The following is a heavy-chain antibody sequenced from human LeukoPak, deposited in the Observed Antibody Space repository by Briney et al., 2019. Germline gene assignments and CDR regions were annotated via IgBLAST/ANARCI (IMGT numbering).Heavy chain of an antibody. CDR3: AGEATVAGWGIGFDP. V-gene: IGHV3-7*01. Sequence: PGGSLRLSCEASGFNFSTYWMSWVRQASGKGLEWVANIKQDGSEIYYADSVKGRFSISRDNAKNSLFLQMNNLRAEDTALYYCAGEATVAGWGIGFDPWGQGTLLTVSS. CDR2: IKQDGSEI. J-gene: IGHJ5*02. D-gene: IGHD6-19*01. CDR1: GFNFSTYW.